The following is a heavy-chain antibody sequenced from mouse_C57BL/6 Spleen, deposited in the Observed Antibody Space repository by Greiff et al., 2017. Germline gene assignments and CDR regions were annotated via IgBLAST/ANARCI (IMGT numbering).Heavy chain of an antibody. V-gene: IGHV1-39*01. J-gene: IGHJ4*01. CDR2: LNPNYGTT. CDR3: ARGGPTFYNDYDGDAMDY. Sequence: EVQLQESGPELVKPGASVKISCKASGYSFTDYNMNWVKQSNGKSLEWIGVLNPNYGTTSYNQKFQGKATLTVDQSTSTADMQLNSLTSEDSAVYYCARGGPTFYNDYDGDAMDYWGQGTSVTVSS. D-gene: IGHD2-4*01. CDR1: GYSFTDYN.